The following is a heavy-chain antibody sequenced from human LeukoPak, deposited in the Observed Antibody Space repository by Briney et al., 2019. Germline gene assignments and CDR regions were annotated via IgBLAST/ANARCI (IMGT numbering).Heavy chain of an antibody. CDR1: GFTFSSYG. J-gene: IGHJ6*03. D-gene: IGHD2-2*01. CDR3: AKDGSTTPYYYYYMDV. V-gene: IGHV3-30*02. CDR2: IRYDGSTK. Sequence: GGSLRLSCAASGFTFSSYGMHWVRQAPGKGLEWVAFIRYDGSTKYYADSVKGRFTISRDNSKNTLYLQMNSLRAEDTAVYYCAKDGSTTPYYYYYMDVWGKGTTVTISS.